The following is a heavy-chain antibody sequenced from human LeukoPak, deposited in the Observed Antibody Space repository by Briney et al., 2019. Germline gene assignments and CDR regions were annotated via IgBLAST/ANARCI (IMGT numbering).Heavy chain of an antibody. CDR3: ARETSLMGYASGLGFNY. CDR1: GDSISSYY. V-gene: IGHV4-59*01. Sequence: SETLSLTCTVPGDSISSYYWSWIRQTPGKGLEWIGYIYDSGNTKYNPSLTSRVTISIDTPKNQFSLKLTSVTAADTATYYCARETSLMGYASGLGFNYWGQGILVTVSS. D-gene: IGHD6-19*01. J-gene: IGHJ4*02. CDR2: IYDSGNT.